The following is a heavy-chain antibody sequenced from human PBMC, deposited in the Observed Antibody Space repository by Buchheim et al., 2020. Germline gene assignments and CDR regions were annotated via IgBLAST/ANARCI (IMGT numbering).Heavy chain of an antibody. Sequence: EVQLVESGGDLVQPGGSLRLSCAASGFTFSSYRMNWVRQAPGKGLEWVSYITSSSSTIRYADSVRGRFTISRDNAKTSLYLHMNSLRAEDTAVYYCARAYCSGGSCYATIDYWGLGTL. CDR3: ARAYCSGGSCYATIDY. J-gene: IGHJ4*02. CDR1: GFTFSSYR. V-gene: IGHV3-48*04. D-gene: IGHD2-15*01. CDR2: ITSSSSTI.